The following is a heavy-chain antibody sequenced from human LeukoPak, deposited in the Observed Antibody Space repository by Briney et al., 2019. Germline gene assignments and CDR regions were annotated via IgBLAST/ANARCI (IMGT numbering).Heavy chain of an antibody. J-gene: IGHJ3*02. CDR1: GGTFSSYA. Sequence: GASVKVSCKASGGTFSSYAISWVRQAPGQGLEWMGGIIPIFGTANYAQKFQGRVTITADESTSTAYMELSSLRSEDTAVYYCARAIVATALDAFDIWGQGTMVTVSS. CDR3: ARAIVATALDAFDI. CDR2: IIPIFGTA. D-gene: IGHD5-12*01. V-gene: IGHV1-69*13.